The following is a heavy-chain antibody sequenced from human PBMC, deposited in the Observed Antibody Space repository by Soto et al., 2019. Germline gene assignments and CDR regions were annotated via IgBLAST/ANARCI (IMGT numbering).Heavy chain of an antibody. CDR3: ATQRGTSWNGTGWFGP. D-gene: IGHD1-1*01. CDR1: GGSLSSRSSY. CDR2: IHYLGST. V-gene: IGHV4-39*01. J-gene: IGHJ5*02. Sequence: SETLSLTCTGCGGSLSSRSSYWAWIRQSPGKGLEFVGSIHYLGSTYYNPSLKSRLTISVDTSKNQFSLNLRSVTAADTALYYCATQRGTSWNGTGWFGPGAHGSLVTVS.